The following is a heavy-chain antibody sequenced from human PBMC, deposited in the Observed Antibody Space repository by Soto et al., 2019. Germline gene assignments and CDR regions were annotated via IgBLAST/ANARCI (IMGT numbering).Heavy chain of an antibody. V-gene: IGHV3-30*07. CDR3: TREIRGPEY. CDR1: GFSFCSYA. CDR2: ISYDGSEK. J-gene: IGHJ4*02. Sequence: HPGLSLRRSCAASGFSFCSYAMHWDRQAPSKWLERVAVISYDGSEKQSVDSVTGRVTISRDNAMNSLYLQINSRRAEDTAVYYCTREIRGPEYWGQGTRVTV.